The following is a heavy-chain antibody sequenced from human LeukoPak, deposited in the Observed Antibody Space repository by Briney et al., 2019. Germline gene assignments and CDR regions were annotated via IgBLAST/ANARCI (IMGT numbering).Heavy chain of an antibody. CDR1: GGSISSYY. Sequence: SGTLSLTCTVSGGSISSYYWSWIRQPPGKGLEWIGYIYYSGSTNYNPSLKSRVTISVDTSKNQFSLKLSSVTAADTAVYYCARDLSWFDPWGQGTLVTVSS. J-gene: IGHJ5*02. D-gene: IGHD2/OR15-2a*01. CDR3: ARDLSWFDP. V-gene: IGHV4-59*01. CDR2: IYYSGST.